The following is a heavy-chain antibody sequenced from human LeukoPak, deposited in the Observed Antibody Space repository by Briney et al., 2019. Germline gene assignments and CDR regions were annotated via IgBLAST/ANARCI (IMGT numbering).Heavy chain of an antibody. J-gene: IGHJ3*02. CDR3: ASVIVVINWDAFDI. Sequence: GSLRLSCAGSGFTLSHAWMSRVRQGPGKGLEWVSRINSDGSSTSYADSVKGRFTISRDNAKNTLYLQMNSLRAEDTAVYYCASVIVVINWDAFDIWGQGTMVTVSS. V-gene: IGHV3-74*01. CDR2: INSDGSST. D-gene: IGHD3-22*01. CDR1: GFTLSHAW.